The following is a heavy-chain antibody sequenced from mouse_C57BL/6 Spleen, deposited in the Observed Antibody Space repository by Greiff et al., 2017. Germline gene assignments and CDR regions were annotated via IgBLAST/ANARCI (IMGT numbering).Heavy chain of an antibody. V-gene: IGHV1-69*01. D-gene: IGHD3-2*02. J-gene: IGHJ3*01. CDR1: GYTFTSYW. CDR2: IDPSDSYT. CDR3: ARVGKLDSSGYEY. Sequence: QVQLQQPGAELVMPGASVKLSCKASGYTFTSYWMHWVKQRPGQGLEWIGEIDPSDSYTNYNQKFKGKSTLTVDKSSSTAYMQLSSLTSEDSAVYYCARVGKLDSSGYEYWGQGTLVTVSA.